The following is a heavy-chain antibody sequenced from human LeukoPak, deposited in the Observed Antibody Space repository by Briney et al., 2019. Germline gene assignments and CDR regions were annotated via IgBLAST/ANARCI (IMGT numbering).Heavy chain of an antibody. Sequence: SETLSLTCPGSGSSISSYFWSWIRQPPAKELDGIAFIYYSGSNNYPHSLKGRVTISVDKSKNQFSLKLSSVPAADTAVYYCARRSISGNSWDYFDCGGQGIVVTVSS. D-gene: IGHD4-23*01. CDR3: ARRSISGNSWDYFDC. CDR2: IYYSGSN. CDR1: GSSISSYF. J-gene: IGHJ4*02. V-gene: IGHV4-59*08.